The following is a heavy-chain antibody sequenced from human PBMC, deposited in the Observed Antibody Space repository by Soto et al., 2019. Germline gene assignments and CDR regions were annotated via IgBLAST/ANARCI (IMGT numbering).Heavy chain of an antibody. Sequence: KTSETLSLTCTVSGGSISSGGYYWSWIRQHPGKGLEWIGYIYYSGSTYYNPSLKSRVTISVDTSKNQFSLKLSSVTAADTAVYYCARGLEGGSSPPFDYWGQGTLVTVSS. J-gene: IGHJ4*02. CDR1: GGSISSGGYY. CDR3: ARGLEGGSSPPFDY. D-gene: IGHD2-15*01. V-gene: IGHV4-31*03. CDR2: IYYSGST.